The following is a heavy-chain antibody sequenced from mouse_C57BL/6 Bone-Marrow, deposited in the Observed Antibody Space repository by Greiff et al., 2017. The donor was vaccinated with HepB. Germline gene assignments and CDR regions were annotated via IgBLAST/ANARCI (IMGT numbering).Heavy chain of an antibody. CDR3: ARGGQLRIFAY. V-gene: IGHV1-50*01. J-gene: IGHJ3*01. Sequence: QVQLQQPGAELVKPGASVKLSCKASGYTFTSYWMQWVKQRPGQGLEWIGEIDPSDSYTNYNQKFKGKATLTVDKSSSTAYMQLSSLTSEDSAVYYCARGGQLRIFAYWGQGTLVTVSA. D-gene: IGHD3-2*02. CDR2: IDPSDSYT. CDR1: GYTFTSYW.